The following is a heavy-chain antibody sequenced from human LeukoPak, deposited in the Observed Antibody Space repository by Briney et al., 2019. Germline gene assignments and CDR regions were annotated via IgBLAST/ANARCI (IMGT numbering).Heavy chain of an antibody. J-gene: IGHJ3*02. V-gene: IGHV1-8*01. CDR2: MNPNSGYT. D-gene: IGHD5-24*01. Sequence: GASVKVSCKASGYTFTSYDINWVRQATGQGLEWMGWMNPNSGYTGYAQKFQGRVTLTRDTSISTAYMELSGLRSDDTAVYYCAREVLEIGAIWGQGTMVTVSS. CDR1: GYTFTSYD. CDR3: AREVLEIGAI.